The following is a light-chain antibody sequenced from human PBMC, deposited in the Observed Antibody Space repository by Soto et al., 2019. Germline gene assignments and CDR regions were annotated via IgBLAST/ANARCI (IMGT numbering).Light chain of an antibody. CDR3: LSYTTSSTFV. J-gene: IGLJ1*01. CDR2: QVS. V-gene: IGLV2-14*01. Sequence: QSALTQPAAVSGSPGQTITISCTGPSSDFGAYISVSWYQQHPGKAPNLIVFQVSFRPSAVSDRFSGSKSDNTASLTISGLQTEDEADYYCLSYTTSSTFVFGPGTKVTVL. CDR1: SSDFGAYIS.